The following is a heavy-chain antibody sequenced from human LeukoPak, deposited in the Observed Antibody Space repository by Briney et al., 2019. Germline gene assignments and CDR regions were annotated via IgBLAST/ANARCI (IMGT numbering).Heavy chain of an antibody. D-gene: IGHD1-26*01. CDR3: ARLPLKVGASY. CDR1: DGSISNNNYF. CDR2: IYYSGST. J-gene: IGHJ4*02. Sequence: PSETLSLTCTVSDGSISNNNYFWGWIRQPPGKGLEWIGSIYYSGSTYYNPSLKSRVAISVGTSKNQFSLKLSSVTAADTAVYYCARLPLKVGASYWGQGTLVTVSS. V-gene: IGHV4-39*01.